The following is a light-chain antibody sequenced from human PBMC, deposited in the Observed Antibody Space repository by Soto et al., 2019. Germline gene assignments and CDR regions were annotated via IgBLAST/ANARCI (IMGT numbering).Light chain of an antibody. CDR3: QQYDKWPPT. CDR2: DTS. J-gene: IGKJ1*01. Sequence: EVVVTQSPATVSLSPGERATLSSMASQSVTSNYLAWYQQRPGQAPSPLIYDTSTRATGIPARFNGSGSGTEFTLTISSLQSEDFAVYHCQQYDKWPPTFGQGTKVDIK. CDR1: QSVTSN. V-gene: IGKV3-15*01.